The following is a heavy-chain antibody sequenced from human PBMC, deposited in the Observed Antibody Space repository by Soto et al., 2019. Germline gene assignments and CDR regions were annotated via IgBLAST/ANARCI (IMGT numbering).Heavy chain of an antibody. CDR1: GGTFSSYA. Sequence: QVQLVQSGAEVRQPASSVKVSCKTSGGTFSSYAISWVRQAPGQGLEWMGGIVPIVDTSTYAQKFQGRVTITADESTSTVYMELSSLRSDDTAVYYCVRVVAIPGYPDNWGQEPWSPFPQ. CDR2: IVPIVDTS. D-gene: IGHD5-12*01. V-gene: IGHV1-69*12. CDR3: VRVVAIPGYPDN. J-gene: IGHJ4*01.